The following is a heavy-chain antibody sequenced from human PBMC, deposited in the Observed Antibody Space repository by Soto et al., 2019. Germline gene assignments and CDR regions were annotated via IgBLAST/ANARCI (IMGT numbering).Heavy chain of an antibody. Sequence: QVQLVESGGGVVQPGRSLRLSCAASGFTFSSYGMHWVRQAPGKGLEWVAVIWYDGSNKYYADSVKGRFTISRDNSKNTLYLQMNSLRAEDTAVYYCARTTYYDFWSGPYGGYYGMDVWGQGTTVTVSS. CDR1: GFTFSSYG. D-gene: IGHD3-3*01. CDR3: ARTTYYDFWSGPYGGYYGMDV. V-gene: IGHV3-33*01. CDR2: IWYDGSNK. J-gene: IGHJ6*02.